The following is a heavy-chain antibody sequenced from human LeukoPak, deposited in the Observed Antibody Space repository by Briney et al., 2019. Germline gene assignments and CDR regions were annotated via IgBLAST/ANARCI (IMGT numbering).Heavy chain of an antibody. CDR1: GFTFSSYA. V-gene: IGHV3-48*04. CDR3: ARRSATMVRGVIHDAFDI. CDR2: ISSSGSTI. Sequence: GGSLRLSCAASGFTFSSYAMSWVRQAPGKGLEWVSAISSSGSTIYYADSVKGRFTISRDNAKNSLYLQMNSLRAEDTAVYYCARRSATMVRGVIHDAFDIWGQGTMVTVSS. J-gene: IGHJ3*02. D-gene: IGHD3-10*01.